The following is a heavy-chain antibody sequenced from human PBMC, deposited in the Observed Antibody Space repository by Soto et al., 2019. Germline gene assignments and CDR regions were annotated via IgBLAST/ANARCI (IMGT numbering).Heavy chain of an antibody. D-gene: IGHD2-15*01. J-gene: IGHJ6*02. V-gene: IGHV1-58*02. CDR2: IVVATGRT. CDR3: SADRPDIGVGWWV. Sequence: QMQLVQSGPEVQKPGASMRVSCRASGFGFSNSGIQRVRQVPGQGLEWLGWIVVATGRTNYAQRFQERVTITRDMSTSTVYVDLSNLRSEDTAVYFCSADRPDIGVGWWVWGQGTTVTVSS. CDR1: GFGFSNSG.